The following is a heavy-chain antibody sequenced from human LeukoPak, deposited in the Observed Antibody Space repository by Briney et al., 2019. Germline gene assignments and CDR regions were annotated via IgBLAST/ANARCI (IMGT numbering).Heavy chain of an antibody. CDR3: AKDPVGSY. V-gene: IGHV3-23*01. J-gene: IGHJ4*02. CDR2: ISGSGGST. CDR1: GVSISDYY. Sequence: ETLSLTCTVSGVSISDYYWSWVRQPPGKGLEWVSAISGSGGSTYYADSVKGRFTISRDNSKNTLYLQMNSLRAEDTAVYYCAKDPVGSYWGQGTLVTVSS. D-gene: IGHD3-10*01.